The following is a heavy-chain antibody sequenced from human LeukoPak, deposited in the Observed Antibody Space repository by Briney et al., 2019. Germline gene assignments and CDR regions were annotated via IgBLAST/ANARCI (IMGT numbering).Heavy chain of an antibody. Sequence: GGSLRLSCAASGFTFSSYGMHWVRQAPGKGLEWVAVISYDGSNKYYADSVKGRFTISRDNARNSLYLQMNSLRVEDTAVYYCIRDLFDDYSLDYWGQGTLVTVSS. J-gene: IGHJ4*02. CDR3: IRDLFDDYSLDY. V-gene: IGHV3-30*03. CDR2: ISYDGSNK. CDR1: GFTFSSYG. D-gene: IGHD3-16*01.